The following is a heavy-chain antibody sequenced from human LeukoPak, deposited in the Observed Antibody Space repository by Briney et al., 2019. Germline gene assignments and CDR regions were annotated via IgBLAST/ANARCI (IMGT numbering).Heavy chain of an antibody. CDR3: ARDGGIAARYYFDY. D-gene: IGHD6-6*01. V-gene: IGHV4-38-2*02. CDR1: GYSINSGYF. CDR2: MYHSGST. Sequence: PSETLSLTCTVSGYSINSGYFWGWIRQPPGKGLEWIGSMYHSGSTYYNPSLKSRVTISVDRSKNQFSLKLSSVTAADTAVYYCARDGGIAARYYFDYWGQGTLVTVSS. J-gene: IGHJ4*02.